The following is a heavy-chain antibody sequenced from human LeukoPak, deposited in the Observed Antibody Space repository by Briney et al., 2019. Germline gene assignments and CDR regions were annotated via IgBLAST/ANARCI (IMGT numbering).Heavy chain of an antibody. J-gene: IGHJ4*02. CDR1: GFTFRSCE. Sequence: QPGGSLRLSCAASGFTFRSCEMNWVRQAPGKGLEWLSYISSSGSTIYYADSVKGRFTISSDNAKNSLYLQMNSLRAEDTAVYYCARDRPVGATLDYWGQGTLVTVSS. CDR3: ARDRPVGATLDY. CDR2: ISSSGSTI. D-gene: IGHD1-26*01. V-gene: IGHV3-48*03.